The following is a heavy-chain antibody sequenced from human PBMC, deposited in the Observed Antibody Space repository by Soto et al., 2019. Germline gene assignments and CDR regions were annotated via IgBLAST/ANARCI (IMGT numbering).Heavy chain of an antibody. CDR1: GYTFTSYD. J-gene: IGHJ4*02. D-gene: IGHD3-22*01. V-gene: IGHV1-8*01. CDR3: ARVPDYYDSSGYYFGYYFDY. CDR2: MNPNCGNT. Sequence: ASVKVSCKASGYTFTSYDINWVRQATGQGLEWMGWMNPNCGNTGYAQKFQGRVTMTRNTSISTAYMELSSLRSEDTAVYYCARVPDYYDSSGYYFGYYFDYWGQGTLVTVSS.